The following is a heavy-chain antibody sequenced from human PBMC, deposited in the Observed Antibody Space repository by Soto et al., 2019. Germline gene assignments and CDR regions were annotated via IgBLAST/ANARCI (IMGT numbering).Heavy chain of an antibody. Sequence: GSLRLSCAASGFTFSSYAMSWVRQAPGKGLEWVSAISGSGGSTYYADSVKGRFTISRDNSKNTLYLQMNSLRAEDTAVYYCAKNGVSSKGAIPGNYFDYWGQGTLVTVSS. J-gene: IGHJ4*02. CDR2: ISGSGGST. CDR3: AKNGVSSKGAIPGNYFDY. CDR1: GFTFSSYA. V-gene: IGHV3-23*01. D-gene: IGHD2-8*01.